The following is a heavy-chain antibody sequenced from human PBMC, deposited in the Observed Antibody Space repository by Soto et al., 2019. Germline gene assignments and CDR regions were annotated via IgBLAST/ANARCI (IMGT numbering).Heavy chain of an antibody. V-gene: IGHV2-5*02. CDR1: GFSLSGDGVG. CDR3: AHAFGGTSWPNDAFDI. D-gene: IGHD3-3*02. CDR2: IYWDDDQ. Sequence: QITLKESGPTLVKPTQSLTLTCTVSGFSLSGDGVGVGWIRQPPGKALEWLALIYWDDDQRYSPSLKTRLTITKDTSKNQVVLTMTNMYPVDTATYYCAHAFGGTSWPNDAFDIWFQGTVVTVSS. J-gene: IGHJ3*02.